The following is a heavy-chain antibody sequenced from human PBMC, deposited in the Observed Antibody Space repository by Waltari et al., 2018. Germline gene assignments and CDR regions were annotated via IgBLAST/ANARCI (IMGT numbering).Heavy chain of an antibody. CDR2: IYFNGIT. CDR3: AREGVGATAFDI. J-gene: IGHJ3*02. V-gene: IGHV4-39*02. Sequence: QLQLQESGPGLVKPSETLSLTCAVSGGAVTSSSYYWGCTRQPPGKGLEWIGTIYFNGITYYNPSLKSRVTISVDTSKNHFSLKLSSVAAADTAVYYCAREGVGATAFDIWGQGTMVTVSA. CDR1: GGAVTSSSYY. D-gene: IGHD1-26*01.